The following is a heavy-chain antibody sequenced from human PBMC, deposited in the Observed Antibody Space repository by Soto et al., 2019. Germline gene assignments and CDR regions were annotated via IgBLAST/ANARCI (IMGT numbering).Heavy chain of an antibody. Sequence: GGSLRLSCAASGFTFSNAWMSWVRQAPGKGLEWVGRIKSKTDGGTTDYAAPVKGRFTISRDDSKNTLYLQMNSLKTEDRAVYYCEVDYYGSGSYQYYYYYYYMDVWGKGTTVTVSS. CDR2: IKSKTDGGTT. CDR1: GFTFSNAW. CDR3: EVDYYGSGSYQYYYYYYYMDV. V-gene: IGHV3-15*01. J-gene: IGHJ6*03. D-gene: IGHD3-10*01.